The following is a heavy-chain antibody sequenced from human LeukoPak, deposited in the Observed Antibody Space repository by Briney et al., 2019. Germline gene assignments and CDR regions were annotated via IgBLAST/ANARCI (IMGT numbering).Heavy chain of an antibody. CDR3: ARGRDYGDLNWFDP. D-gene: IGHD4-17*01. CDR2: MNPNSGNT. CDR1: GYTFTSYD. V-gene: IGHV1-8*01. J-gene: IGHJ5*02. Sequence: ASVKVSCKASGYTFTSYDINWVRQATGQGLGWMEWMNPNSGNTGYAQKFQGRVTMTRNTSISTAYMELSSLRSEDTAVYYCARGRDYGDLNWFDPWGQGTLVTVSS.